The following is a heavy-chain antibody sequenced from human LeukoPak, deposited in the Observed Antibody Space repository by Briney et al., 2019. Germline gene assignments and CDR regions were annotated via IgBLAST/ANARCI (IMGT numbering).Heavy chain of an antibody. CDR3: AGWDCSSTSCYDYYYYYGMDV. D-gene: IGHD2-2*01. CDR1: GGSISSGGYY. J-gene: IGHJ6*02. CDR2: IYYSGST. Sequence: SQTLSLTCTVSGGSISSGGYYWSWIRQHPGKGLEWIVYIYYSGSTYYNPSLKSRVTISVDTSKNQFSLKLSSVTAADPAVYYCAGWDCSSTSCYDYYYYYGMDVWGQGTTVTVSS. V-gene: IGHV4-31*03.